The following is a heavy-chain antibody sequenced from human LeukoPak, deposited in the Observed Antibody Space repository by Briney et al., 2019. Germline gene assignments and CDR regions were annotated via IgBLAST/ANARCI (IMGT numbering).Heavy chain of an antibody. CDR1: GFTFSSRW. CDR2: VKNDGTT. V-gene: IGHV3-74*01. CDR3: HPLGYTSN. Sequence: PGGSLRLSCAVSGFTSGFTFSSRWMHWVRRAPGKGLVWVSLVKNDGTTNYADSVKGRFTVSRDNAKNTMYLQMNNLRVEDTALYFCHPLGYTSNWGQGTLVTVSS. J-gene: IGHJ4*02. D-gene: IGHD6-19*01.